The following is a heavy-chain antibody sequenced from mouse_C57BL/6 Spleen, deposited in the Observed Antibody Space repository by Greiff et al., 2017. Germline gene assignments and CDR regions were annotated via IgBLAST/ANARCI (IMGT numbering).Heavy chain of an antibody. CDR3: ARDDYGSSYNFDY. J-gene: IGHJ2*01. CDR1: GYAFSSYW. Sequence: QVQLQQSGAELVKPGASVKISCKASGYAFSSYWMNWVKQRPGKGLEWIGQIYPGDGDTNYNGKFKGKATLTADKSSSTAYMQLSSLTSEDSAVYFCARDDYGSSYNFDYWGQGTTLTVSS. V-gene: IGHV1-80*01. D-gene: IGHD1-1*01. CDR2: IYPGDGDT.